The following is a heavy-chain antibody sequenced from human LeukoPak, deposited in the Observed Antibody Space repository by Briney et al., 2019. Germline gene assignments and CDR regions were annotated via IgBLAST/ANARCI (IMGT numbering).Heavy chain of an antibody. CDR3: ARRFCGASTCYKEAFDI. CDR2: IFPGDSDT. Sequence: GESLKISCGASGYSFSNYWFACVRRMPGKGLVWMGIIFPGDSDTRYSPAFQGQATFSVDKSIGTAYLQWSSMKASDTAIYYCARRFCGASTCYKEAFDIWGQGTMVTVSS. D-gene: IGHD2-2*02. CDR1: GYSFSNYW. J-gene: IGHJ3*02. V-gene: IGHV5-51*01.